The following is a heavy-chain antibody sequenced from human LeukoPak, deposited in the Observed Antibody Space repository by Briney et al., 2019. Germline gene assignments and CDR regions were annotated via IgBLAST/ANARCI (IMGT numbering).Heavy chain of an antibody. V-gene: IGHV3-7*01. J-gene: IGHJ4*02. Sequence: TGGSLRLSCAASGFTFSSYWMSWVRKSPGKGLEWVANIKQDGSEKYYVDSVKGRFTISRDKAKNSLYLQMKSLRGEDTAVYYCARDFAAGGKGQDYWGQGTLVTVSS. CDR3: ARDFAAGGKGQDY. CDR1: GFTFSSYW. D-gene: IGHD6-13*01. CDR2: IKQDGSEK.